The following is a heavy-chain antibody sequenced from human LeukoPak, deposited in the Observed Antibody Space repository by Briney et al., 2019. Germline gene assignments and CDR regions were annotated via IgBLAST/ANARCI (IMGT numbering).Heavy chain of an antibody. J-gene: IGHJ4*02. CDR2: IYFSGST. Sequence: SETLSLTCTVSGGSISSTTYYWGWIRQPPGKGLERIGSIYFSGSTHYNPSLKSRVSISVDTSKNQFSLKLSSVTDADTAVYYCARDGMWFGEFRFDYWGQGTLVTVSS. CDR1: GGSISSTTYY. CDR3: ARDGMWFGEFRFDY. D-gene: IGHD3-10*01. V-gene: IGHV4-39*07.